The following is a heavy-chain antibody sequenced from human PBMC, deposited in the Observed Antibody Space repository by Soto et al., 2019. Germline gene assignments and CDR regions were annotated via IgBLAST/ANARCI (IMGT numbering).Heavy chain of an antibody. V-gene: IGHV1-69*01. J-gene: IGHJ4*02. CDR2: IIPIFGTA. CDR1: GGTFSSYA. Sequence: QVQLVQSGAEVKKPGSSVKVSCKASGGTFSSYAISWVRQAPGQGLEWMGGIIPIFGTANYAQKFQGRVTITADESTRTAYMELSRLRTEDTAVYYCASDPYSGFDLLFDYWGQGTLVTVSS. D-gene: IGHD1-26*01. CDR3: ASDPYSGFDLLFDY.